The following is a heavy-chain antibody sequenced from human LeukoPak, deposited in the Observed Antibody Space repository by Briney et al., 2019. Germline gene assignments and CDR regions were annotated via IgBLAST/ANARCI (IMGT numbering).Heavy chain of an antibody. V-gene: IGHV3-30*02. D-gene: IGHD3-22*01. CDR1: GFTFSSYG. CDR2: IRYDGSNK. CDR3: AKGYYYDSSGYYYNTFDY. J-gene: IGHJ4*02. Sequence: PGGSLRLSCAASGFTFSSYGMRWVRQAPGKGLEWVAFIRYDGSNKYYADSVKGRFTISRDNSKNTLYLQMNSLRAEDTAVYYCAKGYYYDSSGYYYNTFDYWGQGTLVTVSS.